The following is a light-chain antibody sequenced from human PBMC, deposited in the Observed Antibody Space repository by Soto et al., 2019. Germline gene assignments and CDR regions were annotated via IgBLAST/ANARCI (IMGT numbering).Light chain of an antibody. V-gene: IGLV1-40*01. Sequence: QSVLTQPPSVSGAPGQRGTISCTGSSSNIGAGYDVHWYQQLPGTAPKLLISGNNNRPSGVPDRFSGSKSGTSASLAVTGLQAEDEADYYCQSYATGLSVLYVFGTGTKLTVL. CDR1: SSNIGAGYD. J-gene: IGLJ1*01. CDR2: GNN. CDR3: QSYATGLSVLYV.